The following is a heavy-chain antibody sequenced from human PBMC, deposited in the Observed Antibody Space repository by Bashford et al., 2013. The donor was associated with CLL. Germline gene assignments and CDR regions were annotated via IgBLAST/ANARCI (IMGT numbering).Heavy chain of an antibody. CDR3: ATESATAAGIMDV. Sequence: SETLSLTCSVSNNSFSSDYYWAWLRQSPGKGLEWIGSVYHTGNIYYNPSLQGRVSVSVDTSKNHFSLNLKSVTAADTAVYYCATESATAAGIMDVWGKGTTVTVSS. CDR2: VYHTGNI. CDR1: NNSFSSDYY. V-gene: IGHV4-38-2*01. D-gene: IGHD6-13*01. J-gene: IGHJ6*03.